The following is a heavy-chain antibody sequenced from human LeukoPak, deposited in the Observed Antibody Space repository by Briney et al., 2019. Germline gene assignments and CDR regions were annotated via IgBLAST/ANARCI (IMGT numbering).Heavy chain of an antibody. CDR2: ISYDGSNK. CDR1: GFTFSSYG. D-gene: IGHD6-13*01. V-gene: IGHV3-30*18. CDR3: AKAGREAYSH. Sequence: PGGSLRLSCAASGFTFSSYGMHWVRQAPGKGLEWVAVISYDGSNKYYADSVKGRFTISRDNSKNTLYLQMNSLRAEDTAVYYCAKAGREAYSHWGQGTLVTVSS. J-gene: IGHJ4*02.